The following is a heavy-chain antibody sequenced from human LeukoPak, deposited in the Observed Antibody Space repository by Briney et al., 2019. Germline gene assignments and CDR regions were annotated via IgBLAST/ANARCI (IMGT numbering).Heavy chain of an antibody. D-gene: IGHD2-2*01. Sequence: GGSLRLSWAASGFTFSSYSMNWVRQAPGKGLEWVSSISSSSSYIYYADSVKGRFTISRDNAKNSLYLQMNSLRAEDTAVYYCARGRCSSTSCYPVYYYYYYGMDVWGQGTTVTVSS. V-gene: IGHV3-21*01. CDR2: ISSSSSYI. CDR1: GFTFSSYS. CDR3: ARGRCSSTSCYPVYYYYYYGMDV. J-gene: IGHJ6*01.